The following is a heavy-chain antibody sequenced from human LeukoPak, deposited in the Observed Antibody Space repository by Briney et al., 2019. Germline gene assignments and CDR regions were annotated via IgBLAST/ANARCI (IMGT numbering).Heavy chain of an antibody. J-gene: IGHJ4*02. Sequence: QPGGSLRLSCAASGFTFSSYNMNWVRQAPGKGLEWVSSISGGARTIYYTDSVKGRFTISRDNAKNSLYLQMNSLRVEDTAVYYCARVGALSSSWLLYWGQGTLVTVSS. CDR2: ISGGARTI. CDR1: GFTFSSYN. D-gene: IGHD6-13*01. V-gene: IGHV3-48*03. CDR3: ARVGALSSSWLLY.